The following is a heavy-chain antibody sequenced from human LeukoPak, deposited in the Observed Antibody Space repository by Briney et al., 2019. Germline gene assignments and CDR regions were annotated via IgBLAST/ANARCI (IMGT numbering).Heavy chain of an antibody. CDR3: ARGGGTRVYYFDY. CDR1: GYTFTNFG. Sequence: GASVKVSCKASGYTFTNFGVAWVRQAPGQGLEWMGWISAYNGNPNYAQKFQGRVTMTTDTSTSTAYMELRNLTSDETAGYFCARGGGTRVYYFDYWGQGTLVTVSS. D-gene: IGHD1-1*01. CDR2: ISAYNGNP. J-gene: IGHJ4*02. V-gene: IGHV1-18*01.